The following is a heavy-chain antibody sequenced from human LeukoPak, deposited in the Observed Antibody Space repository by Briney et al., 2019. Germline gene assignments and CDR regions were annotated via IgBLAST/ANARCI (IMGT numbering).Heavy chain of an antibody. Sequence: ASVKVSCKASGGTFSSYAISWVRQAPGQGLEWMGGIIPIFGTANYAQRFQGRVTITADESTSTAYMELSSLRSEDTAVYYCVRDVGGRYFDYWGQGTLVTVSS. D-gene: IGHD1-14*01. J-gene: IGHJ4*02. CDR3: VRDVGGRYFDY. V-gene: IGHV1-69*13. CDR1: GGTFSSYA. CDR2: IIPIFGTA.